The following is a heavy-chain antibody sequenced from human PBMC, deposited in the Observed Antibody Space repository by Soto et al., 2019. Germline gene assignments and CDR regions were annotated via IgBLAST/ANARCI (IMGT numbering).Heavy chain of an antibody. D-gene: IGHD3-3*01. Sequence: PGESLKISCKGSGYSFTSYWIGWVRQMPGKGLEWMGIIYPGDSDTRYSPSFQGQVTISADKSISTAYLQWSSLKASDTAMYYCARHPVIAIFGVASYDMDVWGKGTTVPSP. CDR2: IYPGDSDT. CDR3: ARHPVIAIFGVASYDMDV. V-gene: IGHV5-51*01. J-gene: IGHJ6*03. CDR1: GYSFTSYW.